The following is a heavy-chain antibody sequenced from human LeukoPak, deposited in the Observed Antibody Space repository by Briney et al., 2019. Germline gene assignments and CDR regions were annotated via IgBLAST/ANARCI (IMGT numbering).Heavy chain of an antibody. J-gene: IGHJ5*02. CDR3: ARVGFWSGYYTRWFDP. CDR1: GXSFSGYC. CDR2: INHSGST. D-gene: IGHD3-3*01. Sequence: XTCXXXGXSFSGYCWSWIRQPPGKGLEWVGXINHSGSTNYNPSLKSRVTISVDTSKNQFSLKLSSVTAADTAVYYCARVGFWSGYYTRWFDPWGQGTLVTVSS. V-gene: IGHV4-34*01.